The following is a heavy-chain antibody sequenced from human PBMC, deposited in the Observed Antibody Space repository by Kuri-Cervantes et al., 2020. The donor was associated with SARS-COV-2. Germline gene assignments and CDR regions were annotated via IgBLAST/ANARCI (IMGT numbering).Heavy chain of an antibody. V-gene: IGHV3-30*04. Sequence: GGSLRLSCAVSGFTFGHYAMHWVRQPPGKGLEWLAVVPYDGNTQYYADSVKGRFTISRDNSKNTLYLQMNSLRAEDTAVYYCAKGGYSYGYAGHFDYWGQGTLVTVSS. CDR3: AKGGYSYGYAGHFDY. D-gene: IGHD5-18*01. CDR1: GFTFGHYA. CDR2: VPYDGNTQ. J-gene: IGHJ4*02.